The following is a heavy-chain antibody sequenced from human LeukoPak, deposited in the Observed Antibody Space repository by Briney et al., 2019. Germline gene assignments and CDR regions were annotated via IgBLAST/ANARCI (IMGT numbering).Heavy chain of an antibody. V-gene: IGHV3-74*01. CDR2: INSDGSST. CDR1: GFTFSSYW. CDR3: AKVATKGNYYDSSGYSLDY. D-gene: IGHD3-22*01. J-gene: IGHJ4*02. Sequence: GGSLRLSCAASGFTFSSYWMHWVRQAPGKGLVWVSRINSDGSSTSYADSVKGRFTISRDNAKNTLYLQMNSLRAEDTAVFYCAKVATKGNYYDSSGYSLDYWGQGTLVTVSS.